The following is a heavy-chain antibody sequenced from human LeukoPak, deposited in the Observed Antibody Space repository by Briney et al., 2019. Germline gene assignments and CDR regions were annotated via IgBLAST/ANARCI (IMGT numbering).Heavy chain of an antibody. J-gene: IGHJ4*02. CDR3: ARGDYVPEFDY. V-gene: IGHV1-2*02. CDR2: INPNSGGT. D-gene: IGHD4-17*01. CDR1: GYTFTGYY. Sequence: ASVKVSCKASGYTFTGYYMHWVRQAPGQGLEWMGWINPNSGGTNYAQKFQGRVTMTTDTSTSTAYMELRSLRSDDTAVYYCARGDYVPEFDYWGQGTLVTVSS.